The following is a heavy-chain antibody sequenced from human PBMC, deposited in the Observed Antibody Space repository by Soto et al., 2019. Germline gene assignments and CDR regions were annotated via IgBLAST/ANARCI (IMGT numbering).Heavy chain of an antibody. CDR1: GFSFNNHA. CDR3: AKDRLMLTMVVVGAFDF. J-gene: IGHJ3*01. D-gene: IGHD3-22*01. Sequence: VQLLESGGGLVQPGGSLRLSCAASGFSFNNHAMTWVRQAPGKGLEWASGISGSGSTTHYADSVKGRFTISRDNSKDTLYLPMNSLRPEDTAVYYCAKDRLMLTMVVVGAFDFWGLGTMVTVSS. CDR2: ISGSGSTT. V-gene: IGHV3-23*01.